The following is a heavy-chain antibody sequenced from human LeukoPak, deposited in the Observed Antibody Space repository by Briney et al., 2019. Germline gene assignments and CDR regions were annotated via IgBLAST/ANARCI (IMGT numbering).Heavy chain of an antibody. V-gene: IGHV3-21*01. CDR3: ARDRTPYYYDSSGYLAPIDY. CDR1: GFTFSSYS. CDR2: ISSSSSYI. J-gene: IGHJ4*02. D-gene: IGHD3-22*01. Sequence: GGSLRLSCAASGFTFSSYSMNWVRQAPGKGLEWVSSISSSSSYIYYADSVKGQFTISRDNAKNSLYLQMNSLRAEDTAVYYCARDRTPYYYDSSGYLAPIDYWGQGTLVTVSS.